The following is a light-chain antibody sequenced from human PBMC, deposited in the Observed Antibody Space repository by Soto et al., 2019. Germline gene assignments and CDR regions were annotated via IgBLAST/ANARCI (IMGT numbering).Light chain of an antibody. CDR1: QPVLYSSNNRDY. V-gene: IGKV4-1*01. CDR3: HQYYDSPLT. CDR2: WAS. Sequence: DIVMTPSPDSLAVSLGERAATNCRSSQPVLYSSNNRDYLAWYQQKPGQPPKLLIYWASARASGVPDRFSGSGSGTDFTLTISSLQAEDVAVYYCHQYYDSPLTFGGGTKVEIK. J-gene: IGKJ4*01.